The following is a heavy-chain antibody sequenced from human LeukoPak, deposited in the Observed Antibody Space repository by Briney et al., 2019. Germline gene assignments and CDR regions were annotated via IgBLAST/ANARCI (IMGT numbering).Heavy chain of an antibody. V-gene: IGHV3-30-3*01. CDR3: ARGRNLVALSGYFDY. D-gene: IGHD5-12*01. Sequence: GGSLRLSCVASGFSISSHWMHWVRQAPGKGLEWVATISYDGNSKYYADSVKGRFTISRDNSKNTLYLQMNSLRAEDTAIYYCARGRNLVALSGYFDYWGQGTLVTVSS. CDR2: ISYDGNSK. CDR1: GFSISSHW. J-gene: IGHJ4*02.